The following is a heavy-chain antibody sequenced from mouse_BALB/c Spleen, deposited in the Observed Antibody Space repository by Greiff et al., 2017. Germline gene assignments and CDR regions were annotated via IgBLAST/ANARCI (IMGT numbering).Heavy chain of an antibody. J-gene: IGHJ1*01. CDR1: GFTFNTYA. V-gene: IGHV10-1*02. D-gene: IGHD2-1*01. CDR2: IRSKSNNYAT. Sequence: DVKLVESGGGLVQPKGSLKLSCAASGFTFNTYAMNWVRQAPGKGLEWVARIRSKSNNYATYYADSVKDRFTISRDDSQSMLYLQMNNLKTEDTAMYYCVRQNYGNFYWYFDVWGAGTTVTVSS. CDR3: VRQNYGNFYWYFDV.